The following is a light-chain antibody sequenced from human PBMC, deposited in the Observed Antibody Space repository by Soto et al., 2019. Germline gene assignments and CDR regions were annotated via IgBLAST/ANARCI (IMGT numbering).Light chain of an antibody. CDR2: EVS. V-gene: IGLV2-14*01. Sequence: QSALTQPASVSGSPGQSITISCTGTSSDVGGYDYVSWYQQHAGKAPKLMIFEVSNRPSGVSNRFSGSKSGNTASLTISGLQAEDEADYYCSSYTDSSNYVFGTGTKVTVL. CDR3: SSYTDSSNYV. J-gene: IGLJ1*01. CDR1: SSDVGGYDY.